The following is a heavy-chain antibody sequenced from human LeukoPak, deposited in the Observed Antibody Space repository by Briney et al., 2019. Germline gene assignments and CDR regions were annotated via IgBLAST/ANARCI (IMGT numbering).Heavy chain of an antibody. CDR3: AREGSSSLNY. Sequence: PGGSLRLSCAASGCTFSSYSMNGLRQAPGKGLEWVSSISSSSSYIYYADSVKGRFTISRDNAKNSLYLQMNSLRAEDTAVYYCAREGSSSLNYWGQGTLVTVSS. D-gene: IGHD6-6*01. CDR2: ISSSSSYI. CDR1: GCTFSSYS. V-gene: IGHV3-21*01. J-gene: IGHJ4*02.